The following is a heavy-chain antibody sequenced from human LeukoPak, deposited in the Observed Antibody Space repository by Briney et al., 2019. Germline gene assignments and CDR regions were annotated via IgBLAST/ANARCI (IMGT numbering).Heavy chain of an antibody. CDR2: VISKYYGATT. Sequence: GGCLRLSCTASGFTFGDYGVSWFRQAPGKGLEWVAFVISKYYGATTEYAASVKGRFTISRDDSKSIAYLQMNGLKTEDTAVYFCARTKYGELVFDYWGQGTLVTVSS. D-gene: IGHD4-17*01. J-gene: IGHJ4*02. CDR3: ARTKYGELVFDY. V-gene: IGHV3-49*03. CDR1: GFTFGDYG.